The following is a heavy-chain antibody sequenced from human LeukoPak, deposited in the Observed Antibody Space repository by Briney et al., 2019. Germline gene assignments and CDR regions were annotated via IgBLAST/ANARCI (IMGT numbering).Heavy chain of an antibody. D-gene: IGHD1-26*01. CDR3: ARQCCGSYYPMDV. Sequence: GGSLKISCKGSGYSFTSYWIGWVRQMPGKGLEWMGIICPADSDTRYSPSFQGQVTISADKSISTAYLQWSSLKASDTAIYYCARQCCGSYYPMDVWGKGTRSPSP. CDR2: ICPADSDT. J-gene: IGHJ6*03. CDR1: GYSFTSYW. V-gene: IGHV5-51*01.